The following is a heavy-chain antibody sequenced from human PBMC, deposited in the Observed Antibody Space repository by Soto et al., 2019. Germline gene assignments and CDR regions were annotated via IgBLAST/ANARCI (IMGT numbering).Heavy chain of an antibody. V-gene: IGHV3-30*18. CDR2: ISYDGNNK. D-gene: IGHD4-17*01. J-gene: IGHJ4*02. CDR3: AKDHLETTVTTPSY. Sequence: QVQLVESGGGVVQPGRSLRLSCAASGFTFSSYGMHWVRQAPGKGLEWVAVISYDGNNKYYADSVKGRFTISRDNFKNPLYLQMDRLRAEDTAMYYSAKDHLETTVTTPSYWGQGTLVTVSS. CDR1: GFTFSSYG.